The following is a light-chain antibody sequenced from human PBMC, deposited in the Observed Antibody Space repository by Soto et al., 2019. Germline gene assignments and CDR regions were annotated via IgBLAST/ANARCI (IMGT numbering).Light chain of an antibody. CDR3: QSYDSSLSVV. V-gene: IGLV1-40*01. CDR2: GNS. CDR1: SSNIGAGYD. Sequence: QSVLTQPPSVSGAPGQRVTISCTGSSSNIGAGYDVHWYQQLPGTAPKILIYGNSNRPSGVPDRFSGSKSGTSASLAITGLQAEAEADSSCQSYDSSLSVVFGGGTKLTVL. J-gene: IGLJ2*01.